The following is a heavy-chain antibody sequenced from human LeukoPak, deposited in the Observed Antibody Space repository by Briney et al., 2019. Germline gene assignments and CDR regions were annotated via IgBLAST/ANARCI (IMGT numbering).Heavy chain of an antibody. CDR2: INHSGST. CDR3: ASLEYYDFWSGYYNPPN. CDR1: GGSFSGYY. J-gene: IGHJ4*02. V-gene: IGHV4-34*01. D-gene: IGHD3-3*01. Sequence: SETLSLTCAVYGGSFSGYYWSWIRQPPGKGLEWIGEINHSGSTNYNPSLKSRVTISVDTSKNQFSLKLSSVTAADTAVYYCASLEYYDFWSGYYNPPNWGQGTLVTVSS.